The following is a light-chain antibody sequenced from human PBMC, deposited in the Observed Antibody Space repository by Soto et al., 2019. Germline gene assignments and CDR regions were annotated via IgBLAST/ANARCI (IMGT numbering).Light chain of an antibody. Sequence: QSAQTQPASVSGSPGQSITISCTGTSSDVGSYNLVSWYQQHPGKAPKLMIYEGSKRPSGVSNRFSGSKSGNTASLTISGLQAEDEADYYCCSYAGSSTPYVFGTGTKVTVL. V-gene: IGLV2-23*01. CDR1: SSDVGSYNL. CDR2: EGS. J-gene: IGLJ1*01. CDR3: CSYAGSSTPYV.